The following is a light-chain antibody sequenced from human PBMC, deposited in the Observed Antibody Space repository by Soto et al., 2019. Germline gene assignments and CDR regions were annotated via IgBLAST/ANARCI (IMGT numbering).Light chain of an antibody. CDR2: EVS. Sequence: DIVVTQSPLSSPVTRGQPASISCRSSQSLVHSNGRTYLSWFKQRPGQPPRLLIHEVSNRLAGVTGRIRGSGAGTDFTLRISRVEAEDVGVYYCMQATDFPWTFGQGTKLEI. CDR3: MQATDFPWT. CDR1: QSLVHSNGRTY. J-gene: IGKJ1*01. V-gene: IGKV2-24*01.